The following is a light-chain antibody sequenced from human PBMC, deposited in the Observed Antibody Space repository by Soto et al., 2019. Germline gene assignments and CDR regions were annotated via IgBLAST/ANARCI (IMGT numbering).Light chain of an antibody. V-gene: IGLV2-23*01. CDR3: CSYADTDTLI. Sequence: QPVLTQPASVSGSPGQSITISCTGTGSDIGTYNLVSWYQQHPGGVPKLIIYVATQRPSGVSNRFSGSKSGNTASLTISGLQAEDEADYYCCSYADTDTLIFGGGTKVTVL. CDR2: VAT. J-gene: IGLJ2*01. CDR1: GSDIGTYNL.